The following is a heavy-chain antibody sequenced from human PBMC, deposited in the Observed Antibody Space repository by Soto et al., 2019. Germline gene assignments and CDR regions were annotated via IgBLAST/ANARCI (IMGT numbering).Heavy chain of an antibody. J-gene: IGHJ6*03. CDR3: AKLGRVGAAAGRYYYYYYMDV. D-gene: IGHD6-13*01. CDR2: ISGSGGST. Sequence: GGSLRLSCAASGFTFSSYAMSWVRQAPGKGLEWVSAISGSGGSTYYADSVKGRFTISRDNPKNTLYLQMNSLRAEDTAVYYCAKLGRVGAAAGRYYYYYYMDVWGKGTTVTVSS. V-gene: IGHV3-23*01. CDR1: GFTFSSYA.